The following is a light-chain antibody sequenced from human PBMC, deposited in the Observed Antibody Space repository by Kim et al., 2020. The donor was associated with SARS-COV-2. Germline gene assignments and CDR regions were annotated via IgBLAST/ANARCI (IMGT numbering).Light chain of an antibody. CDR1: SSNISDHKY. CDR3: SSYTRSDTLYVI. V-gene: IGLV2-14*03. J-gene: IGLJ2*01. Sequence: ITISCTCTSSNISDHKYLSWYQQHPGKAPKLIIFAVSDRPSGISNRFSGSKSGNTASLTISGRQAEDEADYYCSSYTRSDTLYVIFGGGTQLTVL. CDR2: AVS.